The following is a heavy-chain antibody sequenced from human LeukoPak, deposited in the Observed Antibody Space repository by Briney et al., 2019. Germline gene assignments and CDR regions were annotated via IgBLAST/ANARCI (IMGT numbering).Heavy chain of an antibody. CDR2: INPNSGGT. CDR3: ARDIEEYSGNFDY. D-gene: IGHD1-26*01. J-gene: IGHJ4*02. CDR1: GYTFTGYY. V-gene: IGHV1-2*02. Sequence: VASVKVSCKASGYTFTGYYMHWVRQAPGQGLEWMGWINPNSGGTNYAQKFQGRVTMTRDTSISTAYMELSRLRSDGTAVYYCARDIEEYSGNFDYWGQGTLVTVSS.